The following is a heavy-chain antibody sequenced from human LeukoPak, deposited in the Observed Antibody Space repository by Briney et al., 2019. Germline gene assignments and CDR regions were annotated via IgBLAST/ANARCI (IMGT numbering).Heavy chain of an antibody. CDR1: GYTFTSYG. CDR2: ISAYNGNT. CDR3: ARNTYYYDSSGYYYEGWFDP. D-gene: IGHD3-22*01. Sequence: ASVTVSCKASGYTFTSYGISWVRQAPGQGLEWMGWISAYNGNTNYAQKLQGRVTMTTDTSTSTAYMELRSLRSDDTAVYYCARNTYYYDSSGYYYEGWFDPWGQGTLVTVSS. J-gene: IGHJ5*02. V-gene: IGHV1-18*01.